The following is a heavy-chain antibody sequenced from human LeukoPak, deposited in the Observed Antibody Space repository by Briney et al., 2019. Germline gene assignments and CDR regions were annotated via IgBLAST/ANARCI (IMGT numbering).Heavy chain of an antibody. J-gene: IGHJ3*02. D-gene: IGHD3-22*01. CDR3: ARDSSGYLAFDI. V-gene: IGHV4-30-4*01. CDR2: IYYSGST. CDR1: GGSISSGDYY. Sequence: SETLSLTCTVSGGSISSGDYYWSWIRQPPGKGLECIGYIYYSGSTYYNPSLKSRVTISVDTSKNQFSLKLSSVTAADTAVYYCARDSSGYLAFDIWGQGTMVTVSS.